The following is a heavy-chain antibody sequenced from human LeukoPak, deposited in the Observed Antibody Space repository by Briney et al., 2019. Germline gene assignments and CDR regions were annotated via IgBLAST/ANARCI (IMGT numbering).Heavy chain of an antibody. J-gene: IGHJ4*02. D-gene: IGHD3-10*01. CDR3: VPRGSSMVRGFDY. V-gene: IGHV1-2*02. CDR2: INPNSGGT. CDR1: GYTFTGYY. Sequence: ASVKVSCKAPGYTFTGYYMHWVRQAPGQGLEWMGWINPNSGGTNYAQKFQGRVTMTRDTSISTAYMELSRLRSDDTAVYYCVPRGSSMVRGFDYWGQGTLVTVSS.